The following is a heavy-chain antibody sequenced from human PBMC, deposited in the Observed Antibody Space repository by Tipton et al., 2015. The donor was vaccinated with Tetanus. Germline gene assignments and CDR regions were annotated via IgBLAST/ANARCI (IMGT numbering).Heavy chain of an antibody. CDR1: GGSINPYY. J-gene: IGHJ6*02. CDR3: ARHKDYYFYVMDV. Sequence: TLSLTCTVSGGSINPYYWSWIRQPPGKGLEWIGNVYSSGSTYYNPSLKGRVTISVDTSKNQFSLNLNSVTAADTAVYYCARHKDYYFYVMDVWGQGTTVTVSS. CDR2: VYSSGST. V-gene: IGHV4-59*08.